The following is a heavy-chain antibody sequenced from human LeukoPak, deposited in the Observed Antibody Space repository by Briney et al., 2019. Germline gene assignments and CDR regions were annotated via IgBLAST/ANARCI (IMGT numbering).Heavy chain of an antibody. J-gene: IGHJ4*02. D-gene: IGHD2-15*01. V-gene: IGHV3-64*01. CDR2: ISSSGGNT. CDR3: ARASGRGLYYFDY. CDR1: GFTFNTYA. Sequence: GGSLRLSCAAPGFTFNTYAMHWVRRAPGKGLEFVSSISSSGGNTYYANSVKGRFTISRDDSKNTLYLQMGSLRPEDMAVYYCARASGRGLYYFDYWGQGTLVTVSS.